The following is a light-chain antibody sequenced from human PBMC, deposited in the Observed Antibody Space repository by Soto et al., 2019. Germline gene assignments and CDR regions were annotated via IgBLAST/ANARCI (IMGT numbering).Light chain of an antibody. CDR1: QNIRSR. Sequence: DIQMTQSPSTLAASVGDKVTVTSRASQNIRSRLAWYQQKPGKAPKLLIYKASTLKSGVPSRFSGSGSGTEFTLTISSLQPDDFATYYCQHYNSYSEAFGQGTKVDIK. CDR2: KAS. V-gene: IGKV1-5*03. CDR3: QHYNSYSEA. J-gene: IGKJ1*01.